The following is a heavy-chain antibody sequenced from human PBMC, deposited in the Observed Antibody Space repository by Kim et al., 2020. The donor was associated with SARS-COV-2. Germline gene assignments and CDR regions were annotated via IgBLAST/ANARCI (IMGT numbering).Heavy chain of an antibody. Sequence: GGSLRLSCAASGFTFSSYAMHWVRQAPGKGLEWVAVISYDGSNKYYTDSVKGRFTISRDNSKNTLYLQMNSLRAEDTAVYYCGRDKFRVPNYYGSGSYYTYYYYGMDVWGQGTTVTVSS. CDR1: GFTFSSYA. V-gene: IGHV3-30-3*01. CDR3: GRDKFRVPNYYGSGSYYTYYYYGMDV. J-gene: IGHJ6*02. CDR2: ISYDGSNK. D-gene: IGHD3-10*01.